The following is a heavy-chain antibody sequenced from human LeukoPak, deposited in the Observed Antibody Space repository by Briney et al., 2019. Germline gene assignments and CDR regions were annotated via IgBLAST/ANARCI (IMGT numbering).Heavy chain of an antibody. CDR2: ISSSSSYI. Sequence: GGSLRLSCAASGFTFSSYSMNWVRQAPGKGLEWVSSISSSSSYIYYADSVKGRFTISRDNAKNSLYLQMSSLRAEDTAVYYCARVGDSSGYYLPGGNWGQGTLVTVSS. CDR1: GFTFSSYS. V-gene: IGHV3-21*01. CDR3: ARVGDSSGYYLPGGN. J-gene: IGHJ4*02. D-gene: IGHD3-22*01.